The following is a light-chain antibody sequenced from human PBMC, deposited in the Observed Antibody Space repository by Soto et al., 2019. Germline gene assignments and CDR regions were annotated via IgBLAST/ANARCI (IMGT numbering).Light chain of an antibody. CDR2: GAS. Sequence: EIVLTQSPGSLSLSPGERATLSCRASQSLSSTFFAWYQQRPGQAPRLLIYGASRRAPGIPDRFIGSGSGTDFTLTISRLEPEDFAVDYCQQYDSSLTFGQGTKVEIK. V-gene: IGKV3-20*01. CDR3: QQYDSSLT. CDR1: QSLSSTF. J-gene: IGKJ1*01.